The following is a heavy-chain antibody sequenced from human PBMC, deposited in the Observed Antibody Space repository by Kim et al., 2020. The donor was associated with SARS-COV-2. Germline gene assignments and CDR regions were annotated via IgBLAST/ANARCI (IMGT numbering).Heavy chain of an antibody. CDR3: ARYRHLRVRLWLGGDAFDI. CDR1: GGSFSGYS. Sequence: SETLSLTCAVYGGSFSGYSWSWIRQPPEKGLEWIGDINHSGSLNYNPSLKSRVTISVDTSKKHFSLKLSSVTAADTAVYYCARYRHLRVRLWLGGDAFDIWGQGTMVTVSS. D-gene: IGHD3-10*01. J-gene: IGHJ3*02. CDR2: INHSGSL. V-gene: IGHV4-34*01.